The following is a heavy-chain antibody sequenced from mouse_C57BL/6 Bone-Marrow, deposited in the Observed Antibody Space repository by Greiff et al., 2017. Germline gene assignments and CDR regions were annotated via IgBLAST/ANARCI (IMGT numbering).Heavy chain of an antibody. J-gene: IGHJ4*01. CDR3: ARGPYYAMDY. CDR2: INPSSGYT. CDR1: GYTFTSYT. V-gene: IGHV1-4*01. Sequence: VMLVESGAELARPGASVKMSCTASGYTFTSYTMHWVKQRPGQGLEWIGYINPSSGYTKYNQKFKDKATLTADKSSSTAYMQLSSLTSEDSAVYDYARGPYYAMDYWGQGTSVTVSA.